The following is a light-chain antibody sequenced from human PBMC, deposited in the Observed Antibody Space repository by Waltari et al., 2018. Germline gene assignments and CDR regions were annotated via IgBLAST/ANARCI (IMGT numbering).Light chain of an antibody. Sequence: QSVVTQPPSASGTPGQTVTISCSGSSSNIGTNYVYWYQQLPGTAPKLLIYMNDQRPSGVPDRFSGSRSGTSASRAISGLRSEDQANYYYAGWDDSLNGHIVFGGGTKLTVL. V-gene: IGLV1-47*01. J-gene: IGLJ2*01. CDR2: MND. CDR1: SSNIGTNY. CDR3: AGWDDSLNGHIV.